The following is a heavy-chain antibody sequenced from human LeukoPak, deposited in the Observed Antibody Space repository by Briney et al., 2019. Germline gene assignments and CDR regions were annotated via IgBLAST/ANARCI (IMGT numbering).Heavy chain of an antibody. CDR3: AKGSGGVLAVAGTGGEFDY. CDR2: ISGSGGST. CDR1: GFAFSSYA. V-gene: IGHV3-23*01. D-gene: IGHD6-19*01. Sequence: GGSLRLSCAASGFAFSSYAMSWVRQAPGKGLEWVSAISGSGGSTYYADSVKGRFTISRDNSKNTLYLQMNSLRAEDTAVDYYAKGSGGVLAVAGTGGEFDYWGQGTLVTVSS. J-gene: IGHJ4*02.